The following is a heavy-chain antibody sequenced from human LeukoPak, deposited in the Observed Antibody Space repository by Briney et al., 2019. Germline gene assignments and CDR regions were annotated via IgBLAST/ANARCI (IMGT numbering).Heavy chain of an antibody. CDR2: ISGTGSST. J-gene: IGHJ4*02. CDR1: GFTYSSYA. D-gene: IGHD6-13*01. CDR3: ARGWGRSSSIDC. Sequence: GGSLRLSCAASGFTYSSYAMSWVPQAPGKELEWVSAISGTGSSTYYADSVRGRFTISRDNSKNTLYLQMNSLRAEDTAVYYCARGWGRSSSIDCWGQGTLVTVSS. V-gene: IGHV3-23*01.